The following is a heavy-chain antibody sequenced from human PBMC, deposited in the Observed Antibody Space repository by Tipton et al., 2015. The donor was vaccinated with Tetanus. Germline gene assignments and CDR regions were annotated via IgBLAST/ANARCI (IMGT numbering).Heavy chain of an antibody. CDR3: ARGGSYSYGPRGFDL. J-gene: IGHJ2*01. CDR2: INHSGST. D-gene: IGHD5-18*01. V-gene: IGHV4-34*01. CDR1: GGSVRSGDYS. Sequence: LRLSCTVSGGSVRSGDYSWNWIRQSPGKGLEWIGEINHSGSTTYSPSFKSRVTISVDTPKNQFSLKLTSLTVADTAVYYCARGGSYSYGPRGFDLWGRGTLVTVSS.